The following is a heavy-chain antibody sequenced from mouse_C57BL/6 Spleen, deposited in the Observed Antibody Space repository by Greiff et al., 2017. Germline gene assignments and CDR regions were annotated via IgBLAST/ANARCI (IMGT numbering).Heavy chain of an antibody. CDR1: GFTFSDYY. D-gene: IGHD1-1*01. CDR2: LSNGGGST. J-gene: IGHJ1*03. CDR3: ARHGYYGSSHWYFDV. Sequence: EVKLVESGGGLVQPGGSLKLSCAASGFTFSDYYMYWVRQTPEKRLEWVAYLSNGGGSTYYPDTVKGRFTISRDNAKNTLYLQMSRLKSEDTAMYYCARHGYYGSSHWYFDVWGTGTTVTVSS. V-gene: IGHV5-12*01.